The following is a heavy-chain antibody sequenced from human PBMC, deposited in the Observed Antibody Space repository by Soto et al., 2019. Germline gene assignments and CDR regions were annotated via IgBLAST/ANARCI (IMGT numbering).Heavy chain of an antibody. CDR3: ARDEAGTVDY. V-gene: IGHV3-33*01. D-gene: IGHD6-19*01. J-gene: IGHJ4*02. CDR1: GFIFSNYG. CDR2: IWYDGSNK. Sequence: QVQLVESGGGVVQPGRSLRLSCAASGFIFSNYGMHWVRQAPGKGLEWVAVIWYDGSNKFHADSVKGRFTISRDKSKNTLYLQMNSLRAEDTAVYYCARDEAGTVDYWGQGTLLTVSS.